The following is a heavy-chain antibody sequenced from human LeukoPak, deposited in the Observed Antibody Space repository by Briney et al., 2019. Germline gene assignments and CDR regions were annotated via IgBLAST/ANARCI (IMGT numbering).Heavy chain of an antibody. Sequence: GGSLRLSCAASGFTFSTYAMTWVRQAPGKGLEWVSVICNTATNAYYADSVKGRFTISRDNSKSTLYLQMNSLRAEDTAVYYCTKDGAGTYYGIDVWGQGTTVTVSS. CDR1: GFTFSTYA. V-gene: IGHV3-23*01. J-gene: IGHJ6*02. D-gene: IGHD6-19*01. CDR2: ICNTATNA. CDR3: TKDGAGTYYGIDV.